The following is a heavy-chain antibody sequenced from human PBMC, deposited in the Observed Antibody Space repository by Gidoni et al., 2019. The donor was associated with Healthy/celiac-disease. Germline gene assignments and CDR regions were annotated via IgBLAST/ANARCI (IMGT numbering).Heavy chain of an antibody. J-gene: IGHJ6*02. V-gene: IGHV3-43*02. Sequence: EVQLVESGGGVVPPGGSLILSCAASGFTFDDYAMNWVRQAPGKGLEWVSLISGDGGSTYYADSVKGRFTISRDNSKNSLYLQMNSLRTEDTALYYCAKDISELDYYDGMDVWGQGTTVTVSS. D-gene: IGHD3-10*01. CDR3: AKDISELDYYDGMDV. CDR1: GFTFDDYA. CDR2: ISGDGGST.